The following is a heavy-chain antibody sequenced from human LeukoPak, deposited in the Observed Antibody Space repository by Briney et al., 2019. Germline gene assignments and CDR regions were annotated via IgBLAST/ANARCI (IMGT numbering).Heavy chain of an antibody. V-gene: IGHV3-23*01. CDR3: AKDGLPRSGYYYYYMDV. CDR2: ISGSGGST. D-gene: IGHD5-12*01. CDR1: GFTFSSYG. Sequence: GGTLRLSCAASGFTFSSYGMSWVRQAPGKGLEWVSAISGSGGSTYYADSVKGRFTISRDNSKNTLYLQMNSLRAEDTAVYYCAKDGLPRSGYYYYYMDVWGKGTTVTNSS. J-gene: IGHJ6*03.